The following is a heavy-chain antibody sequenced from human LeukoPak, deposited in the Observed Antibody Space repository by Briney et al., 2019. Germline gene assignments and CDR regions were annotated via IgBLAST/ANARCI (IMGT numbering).Heavy chain of an antibody. CDR3: ARQVTMIVVDPDAFDI. D-gene: IGHD3-22*01. J-gene: IGHJ3*02. V-gene: IGHV5-51*01. Sequence: GESLKISCKGSGYSLTSYWIGWVRQMPGKGLEWMGIIYPGDYDTRYSPSFQGQVTISADKSISTAYLQWSSLKASDTAMYYCARQVTMIVVDPDAFDIWGQGTMVTVSS. CDR2: IYPGDYDT. CDR1: GYSLTSYW.